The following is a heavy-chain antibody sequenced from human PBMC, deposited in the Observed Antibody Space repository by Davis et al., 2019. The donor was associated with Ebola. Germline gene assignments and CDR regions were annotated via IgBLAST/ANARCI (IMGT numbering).Heavy chain of an antibody. CDR1: GYTFTNYD. CDR2: MNPNSGNT. D-gene: IGHD3-22*01. Sequence: ASVKVSCKASGYTFTNYDIAWVRQATGQGLEWMGWMNPNSGNTGYVQNFQGRVTMTRNTSINTAYMQLSSLRSEDSAVYYCASENIGGYDSSGPWGQGTLVTVSS. V-gene: IGHV1-8*01. CDR3: ASENIGGYDSSGP. J-gene: IGHJ5*02.